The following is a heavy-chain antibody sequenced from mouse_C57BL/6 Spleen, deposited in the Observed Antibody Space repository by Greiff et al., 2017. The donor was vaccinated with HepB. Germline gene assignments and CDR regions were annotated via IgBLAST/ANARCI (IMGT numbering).Heavy chain of an antibody. V-gene: IGHV1-80*01. D-gene: IGHD4-1*01. CDR1: GYAFSSYW. J-gene: IGHJ4*01. CDR2: IYPGDGDT. CDR3: ARTGTGNYAMDY. Sequence: QVQLQQSGAELVKPGASVKISCKASGYAFSSYWMNWVKQRPGKGLEWIGQIYPGDGDTNYNGKFKGKATLTADKSSSTAYMQLSSLTSEDSAVYFCARTGTGNYAMDYWGQGTSVTVSS.